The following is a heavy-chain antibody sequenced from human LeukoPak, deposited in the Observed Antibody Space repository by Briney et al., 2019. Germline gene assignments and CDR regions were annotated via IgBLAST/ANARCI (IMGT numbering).Heavy chain of an antibody. J-gene: IGHJ4*02. D-gene: IGHD2-2*01. CDR2: INQNGREK. CDR1: GFTFSNSW. Sequence: PGGSLKLSCAASGFTFSNSWMNWVRQAPGKGLEWVANINQNGREKYYVDSVRGRFTISRDNAKNSLYLQMNSLRAEDTAVYYCASQTSAKGFDYWGQGTLVTVSS. CDR3: ASQTSAKGFDY. V-gene: IGHV3-7*02.